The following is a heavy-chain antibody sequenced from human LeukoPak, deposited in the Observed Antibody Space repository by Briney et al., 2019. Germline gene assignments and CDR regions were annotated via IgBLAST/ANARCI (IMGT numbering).Heavy chain of an antibody. Sequence: ASVKVSCKASGYTFTGYYMHWVRQAPGQGLEWMGWINPNSGGTNYAQKFQGRVTMTRDTSISTAYMELSRLRSDDKAVYYCASLDGYCSSTSRTQGSYYYYCMDVWGKGTTVTVSS. D-gene: IGHD2-2*03. V-gene: IGHV1-2*02. CDR2: INPNSGGT. CDR1: GYTFTGYY. J-gene: IGHJ6*03. CDR3: ASLDGYCSSTSRTQGSYYYYCMDV.